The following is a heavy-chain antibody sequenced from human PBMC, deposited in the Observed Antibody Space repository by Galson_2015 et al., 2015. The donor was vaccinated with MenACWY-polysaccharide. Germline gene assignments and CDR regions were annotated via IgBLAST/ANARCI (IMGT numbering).Heavy chain of an antibody. Sequence: SLRLSCAAPGATFSSYAFSWVRQAPGKGLEWVATISGSGRSTFYADSVQGRFILSRDNPKNTLQLQMNSLRAEDTAVYYCAKDLGLGSEYNYGPLGLYWGQGTLVTVSS. CDR1: GATFSSYA. V-gene: IGHV3-23*01. CDR2: ISGSGRST. CDR3: AKDLGLGSEYNYGPLGLY. D-gene: IGHD5-18*01. J-gene: IGHJ4*01.